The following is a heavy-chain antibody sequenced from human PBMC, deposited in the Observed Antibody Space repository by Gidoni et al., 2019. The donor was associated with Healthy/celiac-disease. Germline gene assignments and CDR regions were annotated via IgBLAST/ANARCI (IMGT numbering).Heavy chain of an antibody. D-gene: IGHD2-15*01. CDR3: AREIVVVVAALYLDY. J-gene: IGHJ4*02. V-gene: IGHV3-7*03. CDR1: GFTFSSYW. Sequence: EVQLVESGGGLAQPGGSLRLCCPASGFTFSSYWMSWVRQAPGKGLEWVANIKQDGSEKYYVDSVKGRFTISRDNAKNSLYLQMNSLRAEDTAVYYCAREIVVVVAALYLDYWGQGTLVTVSS. CDR2: IKQDGSEK.